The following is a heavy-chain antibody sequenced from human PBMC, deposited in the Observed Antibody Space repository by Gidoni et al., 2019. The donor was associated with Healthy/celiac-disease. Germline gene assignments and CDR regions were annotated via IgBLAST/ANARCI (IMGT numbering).Heavy chain of an antibody. J-gene: IGHJ6*02. V-gene: IGHV4-31*03. D-gene: IGHD6-6*01. CDR3: ARRPDPRASYYYYGMDV. CDR1: GGSISSGGYY. Sequence: QVQLQESGPGLVKPSQPLSLTCTVSGGSISSGGYYWSWIRQHPGKGLEWIGYIYYSGSTYYNPSLKSRVTISVDTSKNQFSLKLSSVTAADTAVYYCARRPDPRASYYYYGMDVWGQGTTVTVSS. CDR2: IYYSGST.